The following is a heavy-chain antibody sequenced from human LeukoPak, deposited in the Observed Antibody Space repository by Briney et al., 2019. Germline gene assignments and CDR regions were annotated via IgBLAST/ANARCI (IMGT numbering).Heavy chain of an antibody. J-gene: IGHJ4*02. Sequence: SETLSLTCTVSGGSISSYYWSWIRQPPGKGLEWIGYIYYSGSTNFNPSLKSRVTISVDTSKNQFSLKLSSVTAADTAVYYCARDTDSSSFDYWGQETLVTVSS. D-gene: IGHD6-13*01. CDR1: GGSISSYY. CDR2: IYYSGST. CDR3: ARDTDSSSFDY. V-gene: IGHV4-59*01.